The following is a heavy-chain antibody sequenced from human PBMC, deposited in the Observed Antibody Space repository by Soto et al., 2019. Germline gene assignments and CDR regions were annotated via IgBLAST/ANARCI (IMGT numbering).Heavy chain of an antibody. D-gene: IGHD2-8*01. CDR2: ISYDGSNK. J-gene: IGHJ4*02. CDR1: GFTFSSYG. Sequence: GGSLRLSCAASGFTFSSYGMHWVRQAPGKGLEWVAVISYDGSNKYYADSVKGRFTISRDNSKNTLYLQMNSLRAEDTAVYYCARVVRSEWGFDYWGQGTLVTVSS. V-gene: IGHV3-30*03. CDR3: ARVVRSEWGFDY.